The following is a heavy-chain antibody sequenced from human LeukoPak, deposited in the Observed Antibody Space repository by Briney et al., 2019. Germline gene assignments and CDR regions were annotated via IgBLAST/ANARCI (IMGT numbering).Heavy chain of an antibody. D-gene: IGHD2-15*01. V-gene: IGHV3-11*06. CDR2: ISSSSSYT. Sequence: GRSLRLSCAASGFTFSDYYMSWIRQAPGKGLEWVSYISSSSSYTNYADSVKGRFTISRDNAKNSLYLQMNSLRAEDTAVYYCARACGGSCYSAAFDIWGQGTMVTVSS. CDR3: ARACGGSCYSAAFDI. CDR1: GFTFSDYY. J-gene: IGHJ3*02.